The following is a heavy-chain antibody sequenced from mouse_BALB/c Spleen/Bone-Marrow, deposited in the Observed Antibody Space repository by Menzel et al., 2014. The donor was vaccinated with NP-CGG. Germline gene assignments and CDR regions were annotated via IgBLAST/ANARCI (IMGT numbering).Heavy chain of an antibody. V-gene: IGHV6-6*02. D-gene: IGHD2-1*01. CDR1: GFTFSSYW. CDR3: FYYGNGAY. CDR2: IRLKSDNYAT. Sequence: DVQLQESGGGLVQPGGSMKLSCVASGFTFSSYWMSWVRQSPEKGLEWVAEIRLKSDNYATHYAESVKGKFTISRDDSKSRLYLQMNSLRAEDTGIYYCFYYGNGAYWGQGTLVTVSA. J-gene: IGHJ3*01.